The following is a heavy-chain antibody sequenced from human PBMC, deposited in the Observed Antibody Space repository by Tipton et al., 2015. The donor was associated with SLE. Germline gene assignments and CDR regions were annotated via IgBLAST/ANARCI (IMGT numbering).Heavy chain of an antibody. Sequence: SLRLSCAASGFTFSSYAMHWVRQASGKGLEWVGRIRSKANSYATAYAASVKGRFTISRDDSKNTAYLQMNSLKTEDTAVYYCTRIWFGEPFDYWGQGTLVTVSS. CDR1: GFTFSSYA. CDR2: IRSKANSYAT. D-gene: IGHD3-10*01. V-gene: IGHV3-73*01. CDR3: TRIWFGEPFDY. J-gene: IGHJ4*02.